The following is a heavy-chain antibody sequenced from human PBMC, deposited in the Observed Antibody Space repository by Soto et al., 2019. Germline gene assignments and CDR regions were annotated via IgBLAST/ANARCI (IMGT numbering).Heavy chain of an antibody. D-gene: IGHD2-8*01. CDR3: ARDEVDVTKMVFVSPIDY. Sequence: QVYLVESGGGVVQPGRSLRLSCAASGFMFRNHAMHWVRQAPGKGLDWVAVISFDGANDFYADSVKGRFTISRENSMNTLYLQMARLRPEDTAVYYCARDEVDVTKMVFVSPIDYWGQGALVTVSS. J-gene: IGHJ4*02. CDR1: GFMFRNHA. CDR2: ISFDGAND. V-gene: IGHV3-30-3*01.